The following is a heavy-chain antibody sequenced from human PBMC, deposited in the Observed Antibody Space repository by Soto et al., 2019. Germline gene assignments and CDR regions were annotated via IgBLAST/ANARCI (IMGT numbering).Heavy chain of an antibody. Sequence: GGALRLSCSASGFTFSSYAMHWVRQAPGKGLEYVSAISSNGGSTYYADSVKGRFTISRDNSKNTLYLQMSSLRAEDTAVYYCVKDITMVRGVTNDYWGQGTLVTVS. CDR2: ISSNGGST. CDR1: GFTFSSYA. V-gene: IGHV3-64D*08. D-gene: IGHD3-10*01. J-gene: IGHJ4*02. CDR3: VKDITMVRGVTNDY.